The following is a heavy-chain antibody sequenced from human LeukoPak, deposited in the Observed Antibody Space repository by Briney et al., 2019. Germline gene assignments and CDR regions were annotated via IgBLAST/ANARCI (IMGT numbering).Heavy chain of an antibody. D-gene: IGHD4-17*01. CDR2: ISYSGRT. V-gene: IGHV4-59*01. Sequence: SETLSLTCTVSGGSISTYYWSWIRQPPGKGLEWIGCISYSGRTKYNPSLRSRITMSVDTSKNQFSLKLSSVTAADAAVYYCARGNGDYVEYFQHWGQGTLVTVSS. CDR3: ARGNGDYVEYFQH. J-gene: IGHJ1*01. CDR1: GGSISTYY.